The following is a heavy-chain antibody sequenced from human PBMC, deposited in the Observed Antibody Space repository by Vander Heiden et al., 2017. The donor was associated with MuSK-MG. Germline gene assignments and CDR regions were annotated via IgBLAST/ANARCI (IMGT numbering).Heavy chain of an antibody. J-gene: IGHJ4*02. D-gene: IGHD1-26*01. Sequence: EEQLLESGGGLVQPGGSLRLSCAASGFTFSIYAMSGISQGQGKGRGWVSTISGSGAKTYHGGDVKGRFNTTRDNSKNTGDLQRKRVRAGDTVVYYSAKDGRRGGGGSNFWGQGAMVTVYS. V-gene: IGHV3-23*01. CDR2: ISGSGAKT. CDR1: GFTFSIYA. CDR3: AKDGRRGGGGSNF.